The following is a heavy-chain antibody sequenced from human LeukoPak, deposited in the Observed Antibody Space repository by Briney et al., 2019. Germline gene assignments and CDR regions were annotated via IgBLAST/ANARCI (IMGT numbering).Heavy chain of an antibody. D-gene: IGHD5-18*01. V-gene: IGHV3-71*01. CDR1: GFTFSNAW. CDR2: IRSKAYRGTT. Sequence: GGSLRLSCAASGFTFSNAWMSWVRQAPGKGLEWVGFIRSKAYRGTTEYGASVKGRFTISRDDSASIAYLQMNSLRTEDTAVYYCARGPIQLWIHNAMDVWGQGTTVTVSS. CDR3: ARGPIQLWIHNAMDV. J-gene: IGHJ6*02.